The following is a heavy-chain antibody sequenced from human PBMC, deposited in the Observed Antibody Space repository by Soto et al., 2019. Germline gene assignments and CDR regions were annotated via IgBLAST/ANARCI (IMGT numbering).Heavy chain of an antibody. J-gene: IGHJ6*02. Sequence: SETLSLTSAVSGGSISINNWWSWVRQPPGKGLEWIGEIYHTETTNYNPSLKSRVTFSVDHSKNQISLRLTSVTAADSAVYYCARTYGGSSYGMDVWGQGTTVTVSS. CDR2: IYHTETT. CDR3: ARTYGGSSYGMDV. V-gene: IGHV4-4*02. CDR1: GGSISINNW. D-gene: IGHD6-13*01.